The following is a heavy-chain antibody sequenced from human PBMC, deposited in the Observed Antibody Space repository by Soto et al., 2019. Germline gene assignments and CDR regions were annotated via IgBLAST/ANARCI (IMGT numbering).Heavy chain of an antibody. CDR2: IYYSGST. CDR3: ARKGESDYGDYDRSFDY. V-gene: IGHV4-30-4*01. CDR1: GGSISTADYY. J-gene: IGHJ4*02. D-gene: IGHD4-17*01. Sequence: TSETLSLTCNVSGGSISTADYYWSWIRQPPGKGLEWIGYIYYSGSTYYNPSLKSRVTISVDTSKNQFSLKLSSVTAADTAVYYCARKGESDYGDYDRSFDYWGQGTLVTVSS.